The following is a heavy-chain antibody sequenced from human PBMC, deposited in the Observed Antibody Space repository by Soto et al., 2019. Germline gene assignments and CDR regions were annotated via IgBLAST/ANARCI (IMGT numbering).Heavy chain of an antibody. J-gene: IGHJ6*02. CDR3: ARDLNPYYYDSSGYYPLWYYYYGMDV. D-gene: IGHD3-22*01. Sequence: SETLSLTCTVSGGSISSYYWSWIRQPPGKGLEWIGYIYYSGSTNYNPSLKSRVTILVDTSKNQFSLKLSSVTAADTAVYYCARDLNPYYYDSSGYYPLWYYYYGMDVWGQGTTVTVSS. CDR2: IYYSGST. CDR1: GGSISSYY. V-gene: IGHV4-59*01.